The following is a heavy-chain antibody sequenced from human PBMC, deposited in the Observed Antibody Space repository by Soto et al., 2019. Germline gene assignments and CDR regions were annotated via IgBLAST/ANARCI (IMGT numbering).Heavy chain of an antibody. V-gene: IGHV4-59*13. CDR1: GGSISSYY. D-gene: IGHD3-10*01. Sequence: SVTLSFTCAVSGGSISSYYWSWIRQPPGKGLEWIGYIYNSGNTNYNPSLKSPVTISVDTSKTQFSLKLTSVTAADTAVYYCARAAGFGEIFFDYWGQGTLVTASS. CDR3: ARAAGFGEIFFDY. J-gene: IGHJ4*02. CDR2: IYNSGNT.